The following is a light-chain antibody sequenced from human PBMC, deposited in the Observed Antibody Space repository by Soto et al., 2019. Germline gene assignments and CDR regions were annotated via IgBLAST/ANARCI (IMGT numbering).Light chain of an antibody. J-gene: IGKJ4*01. V-gene: IGKV1D-12*01. CDR3: QQTNSFPLT. CDR1: QDISSY. Sequence: DIQMTQSPSSVAASVGDRVTITCRASQDISSYLAWYQQKPGEAPKVLIYAAFSLQSGVPSRFSGSGSGTDFTLTISSLQPEEFATYYCQQTNSFPLTFGGGTKVESK. CDR2: AAF.